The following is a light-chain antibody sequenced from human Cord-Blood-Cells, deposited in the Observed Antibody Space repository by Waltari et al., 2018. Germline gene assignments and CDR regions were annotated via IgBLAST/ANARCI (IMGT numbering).Light chain of an antibody. J-gene: IGLJ2*01. CDR1: SSDVGGYNY. V-gene: IGLV2-14*01. CDR3: SSYTSSSTRVV. Sequence: QSALTQPASVSGSPGQSITISCTGTSSDVGGYNYVSWYQQHPGKATKLMIYDVSNRPSGVSNRCAGSKSGNTASLTIFGLQAEDEADYYCSSYTSSSTRVVFGGGTKLTVL. CDR2: DVS.